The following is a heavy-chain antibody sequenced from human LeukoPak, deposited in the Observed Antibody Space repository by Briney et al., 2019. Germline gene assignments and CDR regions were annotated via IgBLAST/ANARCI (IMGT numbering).Heavy chain of an antibody. V-gene: IGHV1-2*02. D-gene: IGHD3-16*02. Sequence: ASMKVSCKASGYTFTGYYMHWVRQAPGQGLEWIGWINPNSGGTNYAQKFQGRVTMTRDTTISTAYMELSRLRSDDTAVYYCARVYRGDFDYWGQGTLVTVSS. CDR3: ARVYRGDFDY. CDR2: INPNSGGT. CDR1: GYTFTGYY. J-gene: IGHJ4*02.